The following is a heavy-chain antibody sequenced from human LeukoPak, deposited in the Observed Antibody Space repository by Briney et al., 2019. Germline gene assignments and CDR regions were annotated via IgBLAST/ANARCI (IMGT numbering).Heavy chain of an antibody. CDR1: GFTFSSYG. Sequence: HPGGSLRLSCAASGFTFSSYGMNWVRQAPGKGLEWVSVITTTGGDTKYADSVKGRFTISRDNSKNTVYLQMNSLRAEDTAVYFCARSKMWPPSFDYWGQGTPVTVSS. CDR2: ITTTGGDT. J-gene: IGHJ4*02. V-gene: IGHV3-23*01. CDR3: ARSKMWPPSFDY. D-gene: IGHD2-21*01.